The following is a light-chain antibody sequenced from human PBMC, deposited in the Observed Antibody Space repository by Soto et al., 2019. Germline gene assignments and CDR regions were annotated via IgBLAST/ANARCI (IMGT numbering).Light chain of an antibody. CDR1: SSDVGAYDY. CDR3: SSFTGASTI. CDR2: EVI. V-gene: IGLV2-14*01. Sequence: QSVLTQPASVSGSPGQSITISCTGTSSDVGAYDYVSWYQQHPGKDPKLMIYEVINRPSGVSNRFSGSKSGNTASLTISGLQAEDEADYYCSSFTGASTIFGTGTKVTVL. J-gene: IGLJ1*01.